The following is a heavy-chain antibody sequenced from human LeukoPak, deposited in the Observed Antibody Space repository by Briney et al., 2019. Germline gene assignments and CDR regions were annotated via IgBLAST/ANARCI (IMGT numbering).Heavy chain of an antibody. J-gene: IGHJ4*02. CDR3: AKDGRDGYKEGLYFDY. CDR1: GFTFSSYW. CDR2: IKQDGSEK. Sequence: PGGSLRLSCAASGFTFSSYWMSWVRQAPGKGLEWVANIKQDGSEKYYVDSVKGRFTISRDNAKNSLYLQMNSLRAEDTAVYYCAKDGRDGYKEGLYFDYWGQGTLVTVSS. D-gene: IGHD5-24*01. V-gene: IGHV3-7*01.